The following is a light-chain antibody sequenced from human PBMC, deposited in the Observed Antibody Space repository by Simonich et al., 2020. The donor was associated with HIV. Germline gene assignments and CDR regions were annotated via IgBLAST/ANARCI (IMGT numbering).Light chain of an antibody. V-gene: IGKV4-1*01. CDR2: WAA. Sequence: DIVMTQSPDSLAVSLCERATIYCKSSQIFLYSSNNKKFLAWYQQKPGQPPKLLIYWAATRESGCPERFSGSGSGTDFTLTISSLQAEDVAVYYCQQYYSTPLTFGPGTKVKI. J-gene: IGKJ3*01. CDR3: QQYYSTPLT. CDR1: QIFLYSSNNKKF.